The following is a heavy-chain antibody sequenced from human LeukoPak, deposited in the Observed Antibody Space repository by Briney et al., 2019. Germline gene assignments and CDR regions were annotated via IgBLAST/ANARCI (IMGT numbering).Heavy chain of an antibody. CDR3: ARLRSGYSGNWFDP. D-gene: IGHD3-3*01. Sequence: ASVKVSCKVSGYTLTELSMHWVRQAPGKGLEWMGGFDPEDGETIYAQKFQGRVTITADKSTSTAYMELSSLRSEDTAVYYCARLRSGYSGNWFDPWGQGTLVTVSS. CDR1: GYTLTELS. CDR2: FDPEDGET. V-gene: IGHV1-24*01. J-gene: IGHJ5*02.